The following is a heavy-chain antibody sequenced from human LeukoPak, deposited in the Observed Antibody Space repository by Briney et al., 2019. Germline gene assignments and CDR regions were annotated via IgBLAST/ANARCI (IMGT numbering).Heavy chain of an antibody. V-gene: IGHV1-2*02. J-gene: IGHJ4*02. CDR2: INPNSGGT. CDR1: GYTLTGYY. CDR3: ARGRGYSYGYRIPLDY. D-gene: IGHD5-18*01. Sequence: ASVKVSCKASGYTLTGYYMHWVRQAPGQGLEWMGWINPNSGGTNYAQKFQGRVTMTRDTSISTAYMELSRLRSDDTAVYYCARGRGYSYGYRIPLDYWGQGTLVTVSS.